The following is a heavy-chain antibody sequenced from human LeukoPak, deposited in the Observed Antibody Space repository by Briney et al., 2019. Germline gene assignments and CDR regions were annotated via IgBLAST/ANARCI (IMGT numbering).Heavy chain of an antibody. V-gene: IGHV4-4*02. D-gene: IGHD6-19*01. J-gene: IGHJ3*02. Sequence: SETLSLTCAVSGVSISSSNWWSWVRQPPGKGLEWIGEIYHSGSTNYNPSLKSRVTISVDKSKNQFSLKLSSVTAADTAVYYCARADLKGIAVPDAFDIWGQGTMVTVSS. CDR2: IYHSGST. CDR1: GVSISSSNW. CDR3: ARADLKGIAVPDAFDI.